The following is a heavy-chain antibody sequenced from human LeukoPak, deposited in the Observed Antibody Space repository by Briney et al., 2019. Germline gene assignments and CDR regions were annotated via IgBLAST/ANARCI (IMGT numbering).Heavy chain of an antibody. V-gene: IGHV4-59*08. J-gene: IGHJ3*02. Sequence: SETLSLTCTVSGGSISRYYWSWIRQPPGKGLEWIGYIYYSGSTNYNPSLKSRVTISVDTSKNQFSLKLSSVTAADTAVYYCARFGPDYDILTGYFDAFDIWGQGTMVTVSS. CDR3: ARFGPDYDILTGYFDAFDI. CDR1: GGSISRYY. CDR2: IYYSGST. D-gene: IGHD3-9*01.